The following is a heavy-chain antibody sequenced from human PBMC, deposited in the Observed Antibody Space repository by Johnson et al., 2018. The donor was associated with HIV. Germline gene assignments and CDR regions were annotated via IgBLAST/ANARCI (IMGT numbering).Heavy chain of an antibody. Sequence: VQLVESGGGLVQPGRSLRLSCAASGFTFSSYWMSWVRQAPGKGLEWVANIKQDGSEKYYVDSVKGRFTISRDNAKNSLYLQMNSLRAEDTAVYYCARDTASSSTLDAFDIWGQGTMVTVSS. J-gene: IGHJ3*02. CDR3: ARDTASSSTLDAFDI. V-gene: IGHV3-7*01. D-gene: IGHD2-2*01. CDR1: GFTFSSYW. CDR2: IKQDGSEK.